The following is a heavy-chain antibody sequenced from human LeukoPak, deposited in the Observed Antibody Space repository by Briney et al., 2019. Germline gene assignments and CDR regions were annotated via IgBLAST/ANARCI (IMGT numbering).Heavy chain of an antibody. CDR2: ISAYNGNT. D-gene: IGHD5-18*01. CDR1: GYTFTSYG. V-gene: IGHV1-18*01. J-gene: IGHJ4*02. Sequence: ASVKVSCKASGYTFTSYGISWVRQAPGQGLEWMGWISAYNGNTNSAQKVQGRVTLTTDTSTSTAYMELRSLTSDDTAVYYCARQVDTSMALPDYWGQGTLVTVSS. CDR3: ARQVDTSMALPDY.